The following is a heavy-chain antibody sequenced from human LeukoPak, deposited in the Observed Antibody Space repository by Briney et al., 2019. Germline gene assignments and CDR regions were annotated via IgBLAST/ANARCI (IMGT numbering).Heavy chain of an antibody. V-gene: IGHV4-34*01. CDR3: ARAYSGSYRRTNWFDP. D-gene: IGHD1-26*01. CDR2: INHSGST. Sequence: GSLRLSCAASGFTFSIDPMTWVRQPPGKGLEWIGEINHSGSTNYNPSLKSRVTISVDTSKNQFSLKLSSVTAADTAVYYCARAYSGSYRRTNWFDPWGQGTLVTVSS. CDR1: GFTFSIDP. J-gene: IGHJ5*02.